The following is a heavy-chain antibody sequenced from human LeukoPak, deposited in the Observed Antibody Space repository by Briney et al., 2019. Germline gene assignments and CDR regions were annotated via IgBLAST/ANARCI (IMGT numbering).Heavy chain of an antibody. CDR1: GFTFSSYG. J-gene: IGHJ4*02. CDR3: ARIYH. CDR2: IYSDGST. Sequence: TGGSLRLSCAPSGFTFSSYGMSWVRQAPGKGLEWVSVIYSDGSTYYADSVKGRFTISRDNSKNTVFLQMNSLRAEDTAVYYCARIYHGGQGTLVTVPS. D-gene: IGHD5-12*01. V-gene: IGHV3-53*05.